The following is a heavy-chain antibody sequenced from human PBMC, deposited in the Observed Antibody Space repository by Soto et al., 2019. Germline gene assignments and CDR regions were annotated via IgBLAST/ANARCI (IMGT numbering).Heavy chain of an antibody. J-gene: IGHJ4*02. D-gene: IGHD2-21*02. CDR3: ARGGHVVVVTAAFDY. V-gene: IGHV1-46*01. Sequence: QVQLMQSGAKVKKPGASVKVSCKASGNTFTNYYIHWVRQAPGQGLEWMGTVNPSGGHTTYSQNFLGRVTMTRDTSTSTLYMELTSLTSDDTAVYYCARGGHVVVVTAAFDYWGQGTLVTVSS. CDR2: VNPSGGHT. CDR1: GNTFTNYY.